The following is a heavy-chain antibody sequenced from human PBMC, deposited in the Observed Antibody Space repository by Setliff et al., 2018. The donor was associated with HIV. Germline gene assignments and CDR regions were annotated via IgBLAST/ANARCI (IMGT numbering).Heavy chain of an antibody. CDR1: GFTFSTYW. Sequence: GESLKISCVASGFTFSTYWMSWVRQAPGKGLEFVANINQDGSVTNYVDSVKGRFTISRDNARNLVYLQMSSLRAEDTAAYYCARDPGSSSFDYWGQGAPVTVSS. J-gene: IGHJ4*02. D-gene: IGHD6-19*01. CDR3: ARDPGSSSFDY. CDR2: INQDGSVT. V-gene: IGHV3-7*03.